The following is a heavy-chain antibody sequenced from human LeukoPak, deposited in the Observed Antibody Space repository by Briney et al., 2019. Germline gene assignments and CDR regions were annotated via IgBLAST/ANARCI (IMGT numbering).Heavy chain of an antibody. V-gene: IGHV3-23*01. J-gene: IGHJ4*02. D-gene: IGHD2-2*01. CDR2: ISGSGGST. CDR1: GFTVSSNY. CDR3: AKDRPIVVVPAAIEGYFDY. Sequence: GGSLRLSCAASGFTVSSNYMSWVRQAPGKGLEWVSVISGSGGSTYYADSVKGRFTISRDNSKNTLYLQMNSLRAEDTAVYYCAKDRPIVVVPAAIEGYFDYWGQGTLVTVSS.